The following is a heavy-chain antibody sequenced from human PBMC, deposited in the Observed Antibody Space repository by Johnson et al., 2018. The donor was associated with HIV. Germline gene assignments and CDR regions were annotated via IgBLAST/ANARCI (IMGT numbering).Heavy chain of an antibody. J-gene: IGHJ3*02. CDR2: ISWDGGST. V-gene: IGHV3-43*01. CDR1: GFTFDDYT. CDR3: ARGGVDAFDI. Sequence: QLVESGGGLVQPGGSLRLSCAASGFTFDDYTMHWVRQAPGKGLEWVSIISWDGGSTYYADSVKGRFTISRDNSKNSLYLQMNSLRAEDTAVYYCARGGVDAFDIWGQGTLVTVSS. D-gene: IGHD3-16*01.